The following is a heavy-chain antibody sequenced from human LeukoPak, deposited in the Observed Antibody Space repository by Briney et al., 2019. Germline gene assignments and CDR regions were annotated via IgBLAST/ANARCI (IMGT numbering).Heavy chain of an antibody. CDR2: IYPGDSES. J-gene: IGHJ4*02. Sequence: GESLKISCKGSGYTFTTYWIGWARQMPGKGLEWMGIIYPGDSESKYNPSLQGQVTISADKSISTVYLQWSSLKASDTAIYYCARIEGSTFDYWGQGTLVTVSS. CDR1: GYTFTTYW. CDR3: ARIEGSTFDY. V-gene: IGHV5-51*01.